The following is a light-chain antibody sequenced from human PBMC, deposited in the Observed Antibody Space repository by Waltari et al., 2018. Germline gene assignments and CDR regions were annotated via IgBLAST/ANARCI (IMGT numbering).Light chain of an antibody. J-gene: IGKJ1*01. CDR2: RGS. CDR1: EGNSY. V-gene: IGKV2-30*01. CDR3: MQGTHWPGT. Sequence: EGNSYVNWVRKRPGQCQRRLFYRGSRRDFGVTDRFSGSGSGTDFTLKISRVEAWDVGVYDCMQGTHWPGTFGQGTKVEIK.